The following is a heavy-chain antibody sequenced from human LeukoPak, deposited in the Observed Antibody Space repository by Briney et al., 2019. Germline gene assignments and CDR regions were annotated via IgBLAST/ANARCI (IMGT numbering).Heavy chain of an antibody. CDR1: GFTFDDTV. J-gene: IGHJ5*02. Sequence: GRSLRLSCEASGFTFDDTVVHWVRQAPGKGLEWVSGISWNSGNVGYADSVKGRFTISRDNAKNCLYLQMNSLRADDTALYYCVRDRCSSTSCHDSPNWFDPWGQGTLVTVSS. V-gene: IGHV3-9*01. D-gene: IGHD2-2*01. CDR3: VRDRCSSTSCHDSPNWFDP. CDR2: ISWNSGNV.